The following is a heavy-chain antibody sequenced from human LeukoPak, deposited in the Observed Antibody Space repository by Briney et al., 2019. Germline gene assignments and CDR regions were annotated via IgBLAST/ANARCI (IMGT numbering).Heavy chain of an antibody. CDR3: AKTGSYYYGSGSYH. J-gene: IGHJ5*02. Sequence: TGGSLRLSCAASGFTVSSNYMSWVRQAPGKGLEWVSVIYSGGSTYYADSVKGRFTISRDNSKNTLYLQMNSLRAEDTAVYYCAKTGSYYYGSGSYHWGQGTLVTVSS. V-gene: IGHV3-53*01. CDR2: IYSGGST. CDR1: GFTVSSNY. D-gene: IGHD3-10*01.